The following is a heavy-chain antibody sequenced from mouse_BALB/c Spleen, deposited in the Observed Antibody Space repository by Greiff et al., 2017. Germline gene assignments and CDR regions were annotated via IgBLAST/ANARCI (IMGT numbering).Heavy chain of an antibody. CDR1: GFTFSSYG. V-gene: IGHV5-6*03. CDR3: ASQDYYGSSYGFAY. D-gene: IGHD1-1*01. Sequence: DVMLVESGGGLVKPGGSLKLSCAASGFTFSSYGMSWVRQTPDKRLEWVATISSGGSYTYYPDSVKGRFTISRDNAKNTLYLQMSSLKSEDTAMYYCASQDYYGSSYGFAYWGQGTLVTVSA. CDR2: ISSGGSYT. J-gene: IGHJ3*01.